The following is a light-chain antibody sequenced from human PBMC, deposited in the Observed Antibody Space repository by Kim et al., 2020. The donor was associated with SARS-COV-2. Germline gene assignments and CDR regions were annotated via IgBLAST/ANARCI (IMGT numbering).Light chain of an antibody. CDR1: NMGSRS. V-gene: IGLV3-21*04. J-gene: IGLJ2*01. CDR2: YDT. Sequence: VAPGKTARITCGGNNMGSRSVHWYQQKPGQAPVLVIYYDTDRPSGIPERFSGSNSGNTATLTISRVEAGDEADYYCQVWDSSSAVVFGGGTQLTVL. CDR3: QVWDSSSAVV.